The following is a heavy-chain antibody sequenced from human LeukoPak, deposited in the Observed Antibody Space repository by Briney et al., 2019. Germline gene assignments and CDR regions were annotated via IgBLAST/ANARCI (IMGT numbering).Heavy chain of an antibody. CDR3: AKPAMVVITHDAFDI. J-gene: IGHJ3*02. Sequence: GGSLRLSCAASGFTFSSYGMHWVRQAPGKGLEWVAVISYDGSNKYYADSVKGRFTISRDNSKNTLYLQMNSLRAEDTAVYYCAKPAMVVITHDAFDIWGQGTMVTVSS. V-gene: IGHV3-30*18. D-gene: IGHD3-22*01. CDR2: ISYDGSNK. CDR1: GFTFSSYG.